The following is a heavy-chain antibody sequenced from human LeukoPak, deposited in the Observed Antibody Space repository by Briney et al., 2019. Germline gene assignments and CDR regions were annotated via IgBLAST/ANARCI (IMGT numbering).Heavy chain of an antibody. CDR3: AKHGYSYGYFDY. J-gene: IGHJ4*02. CDR2: ITGSGGST. V-gene: IGHV3-23*01. Sequence: GSLRLSCAASGFTFSSYSMSWVRQAPGKGLEWVSAITGSGGSTYYADSVKDRFTISRDISGTTLYLQMNSLSAEDTAIYYCAKHGYSYGYFDYWGQGTLVTVSP. CDR1: GFTFSSYS. D-gene: IGHD5-18*01.